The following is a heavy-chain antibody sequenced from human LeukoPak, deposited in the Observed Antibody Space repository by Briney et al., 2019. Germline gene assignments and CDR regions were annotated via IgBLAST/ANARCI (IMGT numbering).Heavy chain of an antibody. V-gene: IGHV3-30*18. CDR3: AKRYYDFWSGSRTGYYGMDV. Sequence: GGSLRLSCAASGFTFSSYGMHWVRQAPGKGLEWVAVISYDGSNKYYADSVKGRFTISRDNSKNTLYLQMNSLRAEDTAVYYCAKRYYDFWSGSRTGYYGMDVWGRGTTVTVSS. J-gene: IGHJ6*02. D-gene: IGHD3-3*01. CDR2: ISYDGSNK. CDR1: GFTFSSYG.